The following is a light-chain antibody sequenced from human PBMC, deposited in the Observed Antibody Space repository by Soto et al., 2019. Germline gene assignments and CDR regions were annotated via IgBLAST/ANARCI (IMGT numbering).Light chain of an antibody. CDR2: GAS. Sequence: EIVLTQSPATLSLSPGERATLSCRASQSVRGYLAWYQQKPGQAPRLLIFGASSRATGTPDRFSGSGSGTDFTLTISRLEPEDFAVYYCQQYGSSPPWTFGQGTKVDIK. J-gene: IGKJ1*01. CDR1: QSVRGY. V-gene: IGKV3-20*01. CDR3: QQYGSSPPWT.